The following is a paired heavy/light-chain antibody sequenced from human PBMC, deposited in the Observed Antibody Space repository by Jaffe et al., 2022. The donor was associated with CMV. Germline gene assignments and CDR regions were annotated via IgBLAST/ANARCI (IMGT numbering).Heavy chain of an antibody. CDR1: GGSFSAYY. V-gene: IGHV4-34*01. CDR3: ARAGAYGVYDGFDY. J-gene: IGHJ4*02. Sequence: QVQLQQWGAGLLKPSETLSLTCAVYGGSFSAYYWSWIRQPPGKGLDWIGEIHHSGRTNYNPALRSRVTISVDTSKNQFSLKLTSVTAADTAVYYCARAGAYGVYDGFDYWGQGSLVTVSS. CDR2: IHHSGRT. D-gene: IGHD4-17*01.
Light chain of an antibody. J-gene: IGLJ2*01. V-gene: IGLV3-9*01. CDR2: RDN. CDR1: NIGSQN. CDR3: HVWDSGIVV. Sequence: SYELTQPLSVSVALGQTARITCGGNNIGSQNVHWYHQKPGQAPLLVIYRDNNRPSGVPERFSGSKSGNTATLTISGAQAGDEADYYCHVWDSGIVVFGGGTKLTVL.